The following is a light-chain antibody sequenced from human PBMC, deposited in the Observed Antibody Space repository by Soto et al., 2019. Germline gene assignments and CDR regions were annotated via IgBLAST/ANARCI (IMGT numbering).Light chain of an antibody. V-gene: IGKV3-15*01. CDR2: GAS. Sequence: IVMTQSPATLSVSPGERATLSCRASQRVSSNLAWYQQKPGQAPRLLIYGASTRATGIPARFSGSGSGTEFTLTISSLQSEDFAVYYCQQYNNWLWTFGQGT. J-gene: IGKJ1*01. CDR1: QRVSSN. CDR3: QQYNNWLWT.